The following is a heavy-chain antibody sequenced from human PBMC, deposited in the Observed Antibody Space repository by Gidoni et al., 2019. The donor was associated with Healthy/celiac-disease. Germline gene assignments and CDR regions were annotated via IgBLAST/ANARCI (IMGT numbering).Heavy chain of an antibody. J-gene: IGHJ4*02. Sequence: EVQLVESGGGLVQPGRSLRLSCAASGFTFDDYAMHWVRQAPGKGLEWVSGISWNSGSIGYADSEKGRFTISRDNAKNSLYLQMNSLRAEDTALYYCAKESVVTRSFDYWGQGTLVTVSS. CDR3: AKESVVTRSFDY. V-gene: IGHV3-9*01. CDR1: GFTFDDYA. CDR2: ISWNSGSI. D-gene: IGHD2-21*02.